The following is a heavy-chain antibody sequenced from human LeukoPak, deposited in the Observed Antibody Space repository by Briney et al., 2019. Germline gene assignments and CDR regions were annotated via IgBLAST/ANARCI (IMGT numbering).Heavy chain of an antibody. CDR1: GGSISSSSYY. CDR2: IYYRGST. Sequence: PSETLSLTCTVSGGSISSSSYYWGWIRQPPGKGLEWIGSIYYRGSTYYNPSLKSRVTISVDTSKNQFSLKLSSVTAADTAVYYCAKLYYDFWSGYVWFDPWGQGTLVTVSS. J-gene: IGHJ5*02. V-gene: IGHV4-39*01. D-gene: IGHD3-3*01. CDR3: AKLYYDFWSGYVWFDP.